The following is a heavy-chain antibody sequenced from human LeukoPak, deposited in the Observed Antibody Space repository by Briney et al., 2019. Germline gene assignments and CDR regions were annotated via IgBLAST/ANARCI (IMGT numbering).Heavy chain of an antibody. CDR3: AKRVGVVTAKGYYFDY. J-gene: IGHJ4*02. CDR2: IKQGGSEK. CDR1: GFTFSSYW. Sequence: GGSLRLSCAASGFTFSSYWMSWVRQAPGKGLEWVANIKQGGSEKYYADSVKGRFTISRDNSKNTLYLQMNSLRAEDTAVYYCAKRVGVVTAKGYYFDYWGQGTLVTVSS. D-gene: IGHD2-21*02. V-gene: IGHV3-7*01.